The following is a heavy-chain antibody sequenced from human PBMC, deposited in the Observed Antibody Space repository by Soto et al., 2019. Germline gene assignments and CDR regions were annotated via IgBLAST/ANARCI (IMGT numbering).Heavy chain of an antibody. V-gene: IGHV1-18*01. J-gene: IGHJ6*02. D-gene: IGHD3-22*01. CDR1: GYTFTSYG. CDR2: ISAYNGNT. Sequence: ASVKVSCKASGYTFTSYGISWVRQAPGQGLEWMGWISAYNGNTNYAQKLQGRVTMTTDTSTSTAYMELRSLRSDDTAVYYCARLSLRDYYDSSGDGMDVWGQGTTVTAP. CDR3: ARLSLRDYYDSSGDGMDV.